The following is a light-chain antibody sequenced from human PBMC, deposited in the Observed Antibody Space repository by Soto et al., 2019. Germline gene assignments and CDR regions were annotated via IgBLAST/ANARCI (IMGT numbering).Light chain of an antibody. V-gene: IGKV1-39*01. CDR2: AAS. Sequence: IQMTQSPSSLSASVGDRVTITCQASESIRNNLNWYQQKPGKAPKLLIYAASTLQSGVPSRFSGGGSGTEFTLTIGSLQPEDFTTYYRQQTYSTPRGAFGQGTKVEF. CDR3: QQTYSTPRGA. J-gene: IGKJ1*01. CDR1: ESIRNN.